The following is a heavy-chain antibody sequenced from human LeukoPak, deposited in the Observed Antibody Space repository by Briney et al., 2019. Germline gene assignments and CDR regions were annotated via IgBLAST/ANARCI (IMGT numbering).Heavy chain of an antibody. CDR2: IYYSGST. J-gene: IGHJ5*02. CDR1: GGSISSGGYY. V-gene: IGHV4-31*03. D-gene: IGHD2-2*01. Sequence: SETLSLTCTVSGGSISSGGYYWSWIRQHPGKGLEWIGYIYYSGSTYYNPSLKSRVTISVGTSRNQFSLKLSSVTAADTAVYYCARETIGRYCSSTSCYWWFDPWGQGTLVTVSS. CDR3: ARETIGRYCSSTSCYWWFDP.